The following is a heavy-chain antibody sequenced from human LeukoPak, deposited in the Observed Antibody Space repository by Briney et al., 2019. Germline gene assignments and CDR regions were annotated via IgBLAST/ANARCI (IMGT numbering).Heavy chain of an antibody. V-gene: IGHV3-66*01. CDR3: ARGRTTVTTDY. J-gene: IGHJ4*02. Sequence: GGSLRLSCAASGFTFNNYNMDWVRQAPGKGLEWVSVIYSGGSTYYADSVKGRFTISRDNSKNTLYLQMNSLRAEDTAVYYCARGRTTVTTDYWGQGTLVTVSS. CDR1: GFTFNNYN. D-gene: IGHD4-17*01. CDR2: IYSGGST.